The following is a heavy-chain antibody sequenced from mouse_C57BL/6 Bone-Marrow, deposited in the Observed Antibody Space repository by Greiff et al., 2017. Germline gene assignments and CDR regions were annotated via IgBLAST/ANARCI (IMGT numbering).Heavy chain of an antibody. D-gene: IGHD1-1*01. CDR3: ARLITTVVDYAMDY. J-gene: IGHJ4*01. CDR2: INPNYGTT. CDR1: GYSFTDYN. V-gene: IGHV1-39*01. Sequence: VQLQQSGPELVKPGASVKISCKASGYSFTDYNMNWVKQSNGKSLEWIGVINPNYGTTSYNQKFKGKATLTVDQSSSTAYMQLNSLTSEDSAVXYCARLITTVVDYAMDYWGQGTSVTVSS.